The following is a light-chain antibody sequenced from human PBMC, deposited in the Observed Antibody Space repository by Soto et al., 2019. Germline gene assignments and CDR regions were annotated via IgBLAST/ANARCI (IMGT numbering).Light chain of an antibody. CDR2: GAS. Sequence: EIVLTQSPGTLSLSPGERATLSCRAGQSVSSSYLAWYQQQPGQAPRLLIYGASSRATGIPDRFSGSGSGTEFPLNISRLEPEDFAVYYYPHYRSSAQYTFGQGTKLEIK. J-gene: IGKJ2*01. V-gene: IGKV3-20*01. CDR1: QSVSSSY. CDR3: PHYRSSAQYT.